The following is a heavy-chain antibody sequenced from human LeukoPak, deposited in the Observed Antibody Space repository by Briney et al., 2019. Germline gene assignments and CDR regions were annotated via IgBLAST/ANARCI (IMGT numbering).Heavy chain of an antibody. CDR1: GFTFSSYA. V-gene: IGHV3-30*04. CDR2: ISYDGSNK. Sequence: GGSLRLSCAASGFTFSSYAMHWVRQAPGKGLEWVAVISYDGSNKYYADSVKGRFTISRDNSKNTLYLQMNSLRAEDTAVYYCAKGPPDDGFDYWGQGTLVTVSS. J-gene: IGHJ4*02. D-gene: IGHD1-1*01. CDR3: AKGPPDDGFDY.